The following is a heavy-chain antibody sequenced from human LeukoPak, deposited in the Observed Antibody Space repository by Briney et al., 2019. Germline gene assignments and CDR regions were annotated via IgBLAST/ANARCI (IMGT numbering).Heavy chain of an antibody. CDR3: AREWGPYYYRDV. Sequence: ASVKVSCKASGYTFTNYYMHWVRQAPGQGLEWMGWINPNSGGTNYAQKFQGRVTMTRDTSISTAYMELSRLRSDDTAVYYCAREWGPYYYRDVWGKGTTVIIS. CDR2: INPNSGGT. V-gene: IGHV1-2*02. J-gene: IGHJ6*03. CDR1: GYTFTNYY. D-gene: IGHD3-16*01.